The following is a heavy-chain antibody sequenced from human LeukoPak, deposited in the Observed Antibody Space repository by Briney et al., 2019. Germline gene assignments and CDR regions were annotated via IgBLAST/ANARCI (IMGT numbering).Heavy chain of an antibody. D-gene: IGHD2-15*01. CDR1: GGSINNYG. V-gene: IGHV3-30*03. CDR2: ISYDGNDQ. Sequence: HPGGSLRLSCAASGGSINNYGMHWVRQAPGKGLEWVAGISYDGNDQNYRESVKGRVTISRDKSKNKVFLQMNSVRAEDTAVYYCAREAADSFDYWGQGTLVTVSS. J-gene: IGHJ4*02. CDR3: AREAADSFDY.